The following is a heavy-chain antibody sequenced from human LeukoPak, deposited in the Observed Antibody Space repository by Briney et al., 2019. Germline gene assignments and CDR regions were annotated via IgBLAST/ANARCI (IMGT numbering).Heavy chain of an antibody. CDR2: IWYDGSNK. V-gene: IGHV3-30*02. J-gene: IGHJ4*02. CDR1: GFTFSSYG. Sequence: GGSLRLSCAASGFTFSSYGMHWVRQAPGKGLEWVAVIWYDGSNKYYADSVKGRFTISRDNSKNTLYLQMNSLRAEDTAVYYCAKQSRAKQQLVQLGYWGQGTLVTVSS. D-gene: IGHD6-13*01. CDR3: AKQSRAKQQLVQLGY.